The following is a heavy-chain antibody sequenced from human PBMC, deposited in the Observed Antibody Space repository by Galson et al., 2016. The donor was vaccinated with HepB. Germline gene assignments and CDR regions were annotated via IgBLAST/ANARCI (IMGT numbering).Heavy chain of an antibody. CDR2: IYYSGYT. D-gene: IGHD4-17*01. CDR1: GGSMRSSNYY. CDR3: ARDFGDYAMDC. V-gene: IGHV4-39*01. Sequence: ETLSLTCSVSGGSMRSSNYYWGWIRPPPGKGLEWIGRIYYSGYTYSNPSLKSRVTTSVDTSKNQFSLQVSSVTAADTAVYYCARDFGDYAMDCWGQGTTVTVSS. J-gene: IGHJ6*02.